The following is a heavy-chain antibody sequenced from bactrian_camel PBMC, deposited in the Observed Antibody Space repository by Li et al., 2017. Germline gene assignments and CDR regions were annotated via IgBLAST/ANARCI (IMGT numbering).Heavy chain of an antibody. J-gene: IGHJ4*01. CDR2: IDRNVRS. CDR1: AYLHGRHF. Sequence: QLVESGGGSVTTGGSLRLSCTASAYLHGRHFIGWFREAPGKEREGVAAIDRNVRSAYSGSVKGRFTISRDTVMDTVTLEMSGLKPEDTAMYYCAAVPGSGMTAIQALVPGLYEYRYWGQGTQVTVS. CDR3: AAVPGSGMTAIQALVPGLYEYRY. D-gene: IGHD3*01. V-gene: IGHV3S53*01.